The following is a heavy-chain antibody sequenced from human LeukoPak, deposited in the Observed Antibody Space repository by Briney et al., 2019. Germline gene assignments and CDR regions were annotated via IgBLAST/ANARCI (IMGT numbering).Heavy chain of an antibody. D-gene: IGHD2-2*01. V-gene: IGHV1-46*01. CDR2: INPSGDST. Sequence: ASVKVSCKASGYSFTRYYIHWVRQAPGQALEWMGIINPSGDSTTYAQKFQDRVTMTWDTSTSTVYMELSSLRFGDTAVYYCARDKSYCVSASCYEDYWYYYVDVWGKGTTVTVSS. CDR3: ARDKSYCVSASCYEDYWYYYVDV. CDR1: GYSFTRYY. J-gene: IGHJ6*03.